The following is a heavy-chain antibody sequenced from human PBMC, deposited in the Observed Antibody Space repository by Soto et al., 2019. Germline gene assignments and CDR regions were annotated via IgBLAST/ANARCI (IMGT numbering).Heavy chain of an antibody. CDR3: AKGARETAWSSLDY. Sequence: GGSLRLSCAASGYTVSSSAMSWVRQDPGKGLEWVSGISDGGGSAYYTDSVKGRFTISRDNSKNTLYLQMNSLTVEDTAVYYCAKGARETAWSSLDYWGQGSLVTVSS. CDR2: ISDGGGSA. V-gene: IGHV3-23*01. CDR1: GYTVSSSA. J-gene: IGHJ4*02. D-gene: IGHD3-3*01.